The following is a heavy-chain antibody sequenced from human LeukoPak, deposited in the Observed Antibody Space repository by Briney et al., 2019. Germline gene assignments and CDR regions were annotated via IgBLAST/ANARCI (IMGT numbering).Heavy chain of an antibody. CDR2: ISYDGSNK. CDR1: GFTFSSYA. CDR3: ARDKVRRVAVAGTNFQH. D-gene: IGHD6-19*01. Sequence: PGRSLRLSCAASGFTFSSYAMHWVRQAPGKGLEWVAVISYDGSNKYYADSVKGRFTISRDNSKNTLYLQMNSLRAEDTAVYYCARDKVRRVAVAGTNFQHWGQGTLVTVSS. J-gene: IGHJ1*01. V-gene: IGHV3-30*04.